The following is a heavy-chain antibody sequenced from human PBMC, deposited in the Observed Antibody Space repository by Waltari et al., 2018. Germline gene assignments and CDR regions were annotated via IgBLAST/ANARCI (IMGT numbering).Heavy chain of an antibody. CDR1: GYSISSGYY. D-gene: IGHD6-13*01. CDR3: ASLPRRIAAAANFDAFDI. J-gene: IGHJ3*02. Sequence: QVQLQESGPGLVKPSETLSLTCAVSGYSISSGYYWGWIRQTPGKGLEWIGSIYHSGSTYYNPSLKSRVTISVDTSKNQFSLKLSSVTAADTAVYYCASLPRRIAAAANFDAFDIWGQGTMVTVSS. CDR2: IYHSGST. V-gene: IGHV4-38-2*01.